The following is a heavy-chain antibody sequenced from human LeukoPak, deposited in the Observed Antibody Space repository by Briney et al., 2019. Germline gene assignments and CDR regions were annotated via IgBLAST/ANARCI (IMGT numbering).Heavy chain of an antibody. D-gene: IGHD3-16*02. CDR3: ARGKPTYDYVWGSYRYNWFDP. V-gene: IGHV4-34*01. CDR1: GGSFSGYY. CDR2: INHSGST. J-gene: IGHJ5*02. Sequence: SETLSLTCAVYGGSFSGYYWSWIRQPPGKGLEWIGEINHSGSTNYNPSLKSRVTISVDTSKNQFSLKLSSVTAADTAVYCCARGKPTYDYVWGSYRYNWFDPWGQGTLVTVSS.